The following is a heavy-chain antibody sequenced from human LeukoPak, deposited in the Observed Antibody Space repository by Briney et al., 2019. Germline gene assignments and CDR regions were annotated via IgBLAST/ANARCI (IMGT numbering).Heavy chain of an antibody. J-gene: IGHJ5*02. CDR2: VHHTGRA. V-gene: IGHV4-39*07. Sequence: SETLSLTCTVSGDSISGSNYHWGWLRQPPGKGLEWLGTVHHTGRAFYNPSLRGRTTVSVDTSKNQFSLKLASVTAADTAVYYCAREPDAWGQGILVTVSS. CDR1: GDSISGSNYH. CDR3: AREPDA.